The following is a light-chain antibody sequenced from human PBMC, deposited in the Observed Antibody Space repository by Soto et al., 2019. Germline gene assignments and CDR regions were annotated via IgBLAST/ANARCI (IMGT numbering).Light chain of an antibody. CDR1: SSDVGSYDL. CDR2: EGS. V-gene: IGLV2-23*01. J-gene: IGLJ2*01. CDR3: CSYAGNSTWI. Sequence: QPVLTQPASVSGSPGLSITISCTGTSSDVGSYDLVSWYEQHPGKAPNLMIYEGSKRPSGVSHRFSGSKSGNTASLTISGLLPEDEADYYFCSYAGNSTWIFVGGTKLTVL.